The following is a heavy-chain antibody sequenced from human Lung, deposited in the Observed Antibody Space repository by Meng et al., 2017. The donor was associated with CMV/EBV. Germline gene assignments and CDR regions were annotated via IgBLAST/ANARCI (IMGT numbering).Heavy chain of an antibody. Sequence: LVDASDTHPLTCLSSVASLSIRNSAWDWIRQPPGKGLEWIGAIYHSGSTSYNPSLQSRVTMFVDTSKNQFSLMLTSVTATDTAVYYCARRRGGSGRDCWGQGTLVTVSS. CDR2: IYHSGST. D-gene: IGHD3-10*01. J-gene: IGHJ4*02. CDR1: VASLSIRNSA. V-gene: IGHV4-39*01. CDR3: ARRRGGSGRDC.